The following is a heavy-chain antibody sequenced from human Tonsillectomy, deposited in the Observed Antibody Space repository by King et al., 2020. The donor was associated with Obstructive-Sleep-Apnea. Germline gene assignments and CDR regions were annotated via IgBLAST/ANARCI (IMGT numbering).Heavy chain of an antibody. J-gene: IGHJ4*02. CDR3: AKDGSAEGDY. V-gene: IGHV3-30*18. Sequence: VQLVESGGGVVQPGRSLRLSCAASGFTFSSYGMHWVRQAPGKGLEWVAVISYDGSNKYYADSVKGRFTISRDNSKNTLYLQMNSLRAEDTAVYYCAKDGSAEGDYWGQGTLVTVSS. CDR1: GFTFSSYG. CDR2: ISYDGSNK. D-gene: IGHD3-10*01.